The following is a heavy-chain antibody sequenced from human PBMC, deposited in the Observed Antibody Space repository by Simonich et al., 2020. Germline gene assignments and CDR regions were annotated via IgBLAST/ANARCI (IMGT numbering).Heavy chain of an antibody. J-gene: IGHJ6*03. D-gene: IGHD7-27*01. Sequence: QVQLVQSGAEVKKPGASVKVSCKASGYTFTGYYMHWVRQAPGQGLEWMGMINPNRGGTNYAQKFKGRVTMTRDTSISTAYMELSRLRSDDTAVYYCARGALTGDYYYMDVWGKGTTVTVSS. CDR3: ARGALTGDYYYMDV. CDR1: GYTFTGYY. CDR2: INPNRGGT. V-gene: IGHV1-2*02.